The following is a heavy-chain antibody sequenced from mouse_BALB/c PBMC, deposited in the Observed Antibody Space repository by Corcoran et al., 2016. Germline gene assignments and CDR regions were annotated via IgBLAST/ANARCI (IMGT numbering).Heavy chain of an antibody. Sequence: EVQLQQSGAELVKPGASVKLSCTASGFNIKDTYMHWVKQRPEQGLEWIGRIDPANGNTKYDPKFQGKATITADTSSNTAYLQLSSLTSEDTAVYYCASYIYCYGSSYVNYAMDYWGQGTSVTVSS. V-gene: IGHV14-3*02. J-gene: IGHJ4*01. CDR1: GFNIKDTY. D-gene: IGHD1-1*01. CDR2: IDPANGNT. CDR3: ASYIYCYGSSYVNYAMDY.